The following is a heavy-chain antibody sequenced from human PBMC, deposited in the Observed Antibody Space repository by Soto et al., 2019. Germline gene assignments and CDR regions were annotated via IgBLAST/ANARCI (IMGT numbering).Heavy chain of an antibody. CDR1: GGSISSGGYY. J-gene: IGHJ4*02. Sequence: PSETLSLTCTVSGGSISSGGYYWSWIRQHPGKGLEWIGYIYYSGSTYYNPSLKSRVTISVDTSKNQFSLKLSSVTAADTAVYYCARQYYYDSSGYYSIGFDYWGQGTLVTVSS. CDR3: ARQYYYDSSGYYSIGFDY. D-gene: IGHD3-22*01. V-gene: IGHV4-31*03. CDR2: IYYSGST.